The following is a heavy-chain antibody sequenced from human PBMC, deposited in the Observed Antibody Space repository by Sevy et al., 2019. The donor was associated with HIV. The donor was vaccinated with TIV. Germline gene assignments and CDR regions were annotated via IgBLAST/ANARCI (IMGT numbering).Heavy chain of an antibody. Sequence: AGSLRLSCAASGFTFSSYAMHWVRQAPGKGLEWVAVLSYDGSNKYYADSVKGRFTISRDNSKNTLYLQMNSLRAEDTAVYYCARGGYCSSTSCYRDYYYYYGMDVWGQGTTVTVSS. CDR3: ARGGYCSSTSCYRDYYYYYGMDV. CDR1: GFTFSSYA. J-gene: IGHJ6*02. CDR2: LSYDGSNK. D-gene: IGHD2-2*01. V-gene: IGHV3-30*04.